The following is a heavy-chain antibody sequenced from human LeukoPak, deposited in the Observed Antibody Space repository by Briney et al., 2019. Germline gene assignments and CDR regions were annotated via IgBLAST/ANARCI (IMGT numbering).Heavy chain of an antibody. J-gene: IGHJ4*02. V-gene: IGHV3-9*01. CDR2: ISWNSGSI. CDR1: GFTFDDYA. CDR3: AKQIRGYSGYDPTYYYDSSGYGYFDY. D-gene: IGHD3-22*01. Sequence: GRSLRLSCAASGFTFDDYAMHWDRQAPGKGLEWVSGISWNSGSIGYADSVKGRFTISRDNAKNSLYLQMNSLRAEDTALYYCAKQIRGYSGYDPTYYYDSSGYGYFDYWGQGTLVTVSS.